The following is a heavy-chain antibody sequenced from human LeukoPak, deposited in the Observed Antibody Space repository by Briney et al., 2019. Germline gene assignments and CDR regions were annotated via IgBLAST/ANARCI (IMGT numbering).Heavy chain of an antibody. V-gene: IGHV1-18*01. J-gene: IGHJ4*02. Sequence: ASVKVSCKASGYTFTSYGISWVRQAPGQGLEWMGWISAYNGNTNYAQKLQGRVTMTTDTSTSTAYMELRSLRSDDTAVYYRARDRYSGYDPRHFYYFDYWGQGTLVTVSS. CDR2: ISAYNGNT. CDR3: ARDRYSGYDPRHFYYFDY. D-gene: IGHD5-12*01. CDR1: GYTFTSYG.